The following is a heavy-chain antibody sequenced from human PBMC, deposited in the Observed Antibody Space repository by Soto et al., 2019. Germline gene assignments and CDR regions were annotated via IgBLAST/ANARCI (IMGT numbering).Heavy chain of an antibody. D-gene: IGHD3-9*01. CDR3: ARGRTYYDILTGTEPYYYYYYMDV. J-gene: IGHJ6*03. Sequence: PSETLSLTCTVSGGSISSYYWSWIRQPPGKGLEWIGYIYYSGSTNYNPSLKSRVTISVDTSKNQFSLKLSSVTAADTAVYYCARGRTYYDILTGTEPYYYYYYMDVWGKGTTVTVSS. V-gene: IGHV4-59*01. CDR2: IYYSGST. CDR1: GGSISSYY.